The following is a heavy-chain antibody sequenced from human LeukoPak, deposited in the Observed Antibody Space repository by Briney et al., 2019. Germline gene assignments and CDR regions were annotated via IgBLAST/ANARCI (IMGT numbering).Heavy chain of an antibody. V-gene: IGHV4-59*01. CDR3: ARDSAAGTPFDY. J-gene: IGHJ4*02. CDR2: IYSSGST. Sequence: PSETLSLTCTVSGGSISSNYWSWIRQPPGKGLEWIGYIYSSGSTNYNPSLKSRVTISVDTSKNQFSLKLSSVTAADTAVYYCARDSAAGTPFDYWGQGTLVTVSS. D-gene: IGHD6-13*01. CDR1: GGSISSNY.